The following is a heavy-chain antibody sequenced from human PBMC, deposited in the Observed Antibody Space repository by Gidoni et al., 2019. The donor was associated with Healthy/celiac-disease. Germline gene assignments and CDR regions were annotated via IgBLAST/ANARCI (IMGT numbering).Heavy chain of an antibody. J-gene: IGHJ3*02. CDR2: IKSKTDGGTT. Sequence: EVQLVESGGGLVKPGGSLRISCAADGFTFSNAWMSWVRQAPGKGLEWVGRIKSKTDGGTTDYAAPVKGRFTISRDDSKNTLYLQMNSLKTEDTAVYYCTTDLPTSAFDIWGQGTMVTVSS. CDR3: TTDLPTSAFDI. CDR1: GFTFSNAW. D-gene: IGHD2-2*01. V-gene: IGHV3-15*01.